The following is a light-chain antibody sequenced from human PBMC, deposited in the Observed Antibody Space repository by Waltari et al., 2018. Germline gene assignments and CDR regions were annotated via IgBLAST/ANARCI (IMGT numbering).Light chain of an antibody. CDR1: QSISNK. J-gene: IGKJ1*01. CDR3: QQYNNWPPKT. V-gene: IGKV3-15*01. CDR2: GAS. Sequence: EIVMTQSPATLSVSPGSRVTLSCRASQSISNKLAWYQQTPGQPPRLLVFGASTRASGIPARFSGSGSGTEFTLTISSLQSEDFAVYYCQQYNNWPPKTFGQGTKVEI.